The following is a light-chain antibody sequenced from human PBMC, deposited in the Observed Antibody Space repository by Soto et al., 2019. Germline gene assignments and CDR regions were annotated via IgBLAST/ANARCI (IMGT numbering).Light chain of an antibody. CDR3: QQYLSYPWT. CDR2: DAS. CDR1: QNINNY. J-gene: IGKJ1*01. V-gene: IGKV1-33*01. Sequence: DIQMTQSPSSLSASVGDRVTITCQASQNINNYLNWYQQKPGRAPKLLIYDASNLEAGVPSRFRGSGSGTDFTFTISRLQPEDIATYYCQQYLSYPWTFGQGTKVDIK.